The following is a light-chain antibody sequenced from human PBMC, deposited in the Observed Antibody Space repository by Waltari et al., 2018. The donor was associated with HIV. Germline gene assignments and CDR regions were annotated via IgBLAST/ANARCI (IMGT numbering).Light chain of an antibody. J-gene: IGLJ1*01. V-gene: IGLV2-14*01. CDR2: EVG. CDR3: ISYTTTDFYV. CDR1: SSDMSTYNR. Sequence: QSALTQPASVSGSPGQSITISCTDSSSDMSTYNRVSWYQQHPGKAPKLILYEVGNLPSVVSNRFSGSKSGNTASLTISGLQAEDEADYYCISYTTTDFYVFGPGTWVTVL.